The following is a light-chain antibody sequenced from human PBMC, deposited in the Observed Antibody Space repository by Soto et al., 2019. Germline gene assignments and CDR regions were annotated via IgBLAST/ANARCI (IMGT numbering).Light chain of an antibody. V-gene: IGLV2-11*01. J-gene: IGLJ1*01. CDR1: SSDVGAYKY. Sequence: QSVLTQPRSVSGSPGQSVTISCTGTSSDVGAYKYVSWYQQHPGKAPKLMIYDVNKRPSGVPDRFSGSKSGNTASLTISGLQAEDEADYFCSSYAGTYTYVFGTGTKVTVL. CDR3: SSYAGTYTYV. CDR2: DVN.